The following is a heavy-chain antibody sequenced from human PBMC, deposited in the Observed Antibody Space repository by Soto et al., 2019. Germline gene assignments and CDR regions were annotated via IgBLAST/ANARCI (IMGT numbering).Heavy chain of an antibody. V-gene: IGHV1-3*01. CDR2: INAGNGNT. D-gene: IGHD5-12*01. CDR3: AADIVDTINEVYYYYYLDV. J-gene: IGHJ6*03. CDR1: GYTFTSYA. Sequence: GAPVKVSCKASGYTFTSYAMHWVRQAPGQRLEWMGWINAGNGNTKYSQKFQGRVTITRDTSASTAYMELSSLRSEDTAVYYCAADIVDTINEVYYYYYLDVWGKGTTVTVSS.